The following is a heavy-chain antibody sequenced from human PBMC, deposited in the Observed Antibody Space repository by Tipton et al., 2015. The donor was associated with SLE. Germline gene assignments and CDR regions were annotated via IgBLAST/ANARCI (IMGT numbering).Heavy chain of an antibody. Sequence: QLVQSGAEVKPSETLSLTCAVYGGSFSGYYWSWIRQSPGKGLEWIGDINHSGSTNYNPSLKSRVTISVDTSKNQFSLHLTSVTSADTAVYYCANYFYDATGYQSVDDWGQGALVTVSS. CDR1: GGSFSGYY. CDR3: ANYFYDATGYQSVDD. D-gene: IGHD3-22*01. J-gene: IGHJ4*02. CDR2: INHSGST. V-gene: IGHV4-34*01.